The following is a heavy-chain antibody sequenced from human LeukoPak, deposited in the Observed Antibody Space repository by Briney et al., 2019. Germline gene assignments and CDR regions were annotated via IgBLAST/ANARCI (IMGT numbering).Heavy chain of an antibody. D-gene: IGHD3-3*01. V-gene: IGHV3-64*01. CDR3: ARGGRTRVLRFLEWLSYFDY. CDR1: GFTFSSYA. J-gene: IGHJ4*02. CDR2: ISSNGGST. Sequence: GGSLRLSCAASGFTFSSYAMHWVRQAPGKGLEYVSAISSNGGSTYYANSVKGRFTISSDNPNNTLYLQMGSLRAEDMAVYYCARGGRTRVLRFLEWLSYFDYWGQGTLVTVSS.